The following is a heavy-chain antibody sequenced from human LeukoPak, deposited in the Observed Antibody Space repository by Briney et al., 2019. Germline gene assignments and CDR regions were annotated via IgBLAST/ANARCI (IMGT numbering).Heavy chain of an antibody. CDR2: MNPNSGNT. CDR1: GYTFNNFD. J-gene: IGHJ4*02. D-gene: IGHD3-10*01. CDR3: ARGLVLVRGVSMSDY. V-gene: IGHV1-8*02. Sequence: GASVKVSCKASGYTFNNFDLNWLRQATGQGLEWVGYMNPNSGNTGYAQKFQGRVTMTRNTSISTAYMELSSLRSEDTAVYYCARGLVLVRGVSMSDYWGQGTLVTVSS.